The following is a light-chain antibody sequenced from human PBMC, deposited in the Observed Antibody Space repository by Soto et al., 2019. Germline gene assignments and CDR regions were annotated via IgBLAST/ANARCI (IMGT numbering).Light chain of an antibody. CDR3: QQYNSYPWT. Sequence: DMQMTQSPSTLSASVGDRVTITCRASQSISSWLAWYQQKPGKAPKLLIYDASSLESGVPSRFSGSGSGTEFTLTISSLQHDDFATYYCQQYNSYPWTFGQGTKV. J-gene: IGKJ1*01. V-gene: IGKV1-5*01. CDR2: DAS. CDR1: QSISSW.